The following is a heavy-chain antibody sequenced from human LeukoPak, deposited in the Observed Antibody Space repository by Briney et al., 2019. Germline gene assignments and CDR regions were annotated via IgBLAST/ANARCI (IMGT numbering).Heavy chain of an antibody. J-gene: IGHJ4*02. CDR3: VRGGFDGD. Sequence: PGGSLRLSCAASGFTFRSHSMHWVRQPPGKGLVSVSRIESDGSSTKYADSVKGRFTISRDNAKNTLYLQMNSLRAEDTAVYYCVRGGFDGDWGQGTLVTVSS. D-gene: IGHD5-12*01. V-gene: IGHV3-74*03. CDR1: GFTFRSHS. CDR2: IESDGSST.